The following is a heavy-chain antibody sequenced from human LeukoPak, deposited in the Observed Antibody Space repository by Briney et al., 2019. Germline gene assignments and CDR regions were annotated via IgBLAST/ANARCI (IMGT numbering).Heavy chain of an antibody. CDR1: GGSISSYY. CDR3: ARGGYFDWSVDY. J-gene: IGHJ4*02. Sequence: SETLSLTCTVSGGSISSYYWSWIRQPPGKGLEWIGYIYYRGSTNYNPSLKSRVTISVDTSKNQFSLKLSSVTAADTAVYYCARGGYFDWSVDYWGQGTLVTVSS. V-gene: IGHV4-59*01. CDR2: IYYRGST. D-gene: IGHD3-9*01.